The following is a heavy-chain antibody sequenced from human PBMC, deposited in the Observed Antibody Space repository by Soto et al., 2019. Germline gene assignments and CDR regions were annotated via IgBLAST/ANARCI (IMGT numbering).Heavy chain of an antibody. CDR1: GFTFSSYA. V-gene: IGHV3-23*01. CDR3: AKCDALVVAATGIDY. CDR2: ISGSGGST. J-gene: IGHJ4*02. D-gene: IGHD2-15*01. Sequence: EVQLLESGGGLVQPGGSLRLSCAASGFTFSSYAMSWVRQAPGKGLEWVSAISGSGGSTYYADSVKGRFTISRDNSKNTLYLQMNSLRDEDTAVYYCAKCDALVVAATGIDYWGQGTLVTVSS.